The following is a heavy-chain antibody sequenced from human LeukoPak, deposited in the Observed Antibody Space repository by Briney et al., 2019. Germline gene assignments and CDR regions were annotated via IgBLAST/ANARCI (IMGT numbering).Heavy chain of an antibody. D-gene: IGHD3-22*01. CDR1: GFTFSTSG. V-gene: IGHV3-33*01. J-gene: IGHJ4*02. CDR3: ARARGVSTGYRPIDY. CDR2: IWYDGSNK. Sequence: GGSLRLSCAASGFTFSTSGMHWVRQAPGKGLEWVADIWYDGSNKHYAESVKGRFSISRDNSKSTLYLQMNSLRAEDTAVYYCARARGVSTGYRPIDYWGQGTLVTVSS.